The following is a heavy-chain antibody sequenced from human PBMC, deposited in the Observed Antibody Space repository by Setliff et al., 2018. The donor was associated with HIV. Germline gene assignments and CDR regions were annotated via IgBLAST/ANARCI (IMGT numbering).Heavy chain of an antibody. J-gene: IGHJ4*02. CDR2: IYYSGST. CDR1: GDFFSSDYY. CDR3: ASRDTSRHFDDY. Sequence: SETLSLTCTVSGDFFSSDYYWSWIRQPPGKGLEWIGSIYYSGSTNYNPSLKSRVSISTDTSKNQFSLKLTSVTAADTAVYYCASRDTSRHFDDYWGQGTLVTVSS. D-gene: IGHD3-22*01. V-gene: IGHV4-38-2*02.